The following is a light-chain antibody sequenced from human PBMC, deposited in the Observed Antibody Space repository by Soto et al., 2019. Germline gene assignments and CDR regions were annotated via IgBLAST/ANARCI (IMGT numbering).Light chain of an antibody. J-gene: IGLJ1*01. Sequence: QSALTQPASVSGSPGQSITISCTGTSSDVGGYNYVSWYQQHPGKAPKLMINDVSNRPSGVSNRFSGSKSGNTASLTISGLQAEDEADDSCSSYTSSSTLLYVFGTGTKLTVL. CDR1: SSDVGGYNY. CDR3: SSYTSSSTLLYV. V-gene: IGLV2-14*01. CDR2: DVS.